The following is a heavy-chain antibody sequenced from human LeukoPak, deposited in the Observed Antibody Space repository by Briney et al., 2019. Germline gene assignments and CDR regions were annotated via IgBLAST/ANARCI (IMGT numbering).Heavy chain of an antibody. CDR3: ASLPYYHGSGSSF. Sequence: GSLRLSCAASGFTFSSYSMNWIRQPPGKGLEWIGSIYYSGSTYYNPSLKSRVTISVDTSKNQFSLKLSSVTAADTAVYYCASLPYYHGSGSSFWGQGTLVTVSS. D-gene: IGHD3-10*01. CDR2: IYYSGST. V-gene: IGHV4-39*01. J-gene: IGHJ4*02. CDR1: GFTFSSYS.